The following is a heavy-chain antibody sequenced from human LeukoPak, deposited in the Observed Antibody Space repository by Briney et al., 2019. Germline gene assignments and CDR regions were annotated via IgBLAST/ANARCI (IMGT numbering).Heavy chain of an antibody. CDR1: GGSISSYY. Sequence: SETLSLTCTVSGGSISSYYWSWNRQPPGKGLEWIGYIYYSGSTNYNPSLKSRVTVSVDTSKNQFSLKLSSVTAADTAVYYCARDCGSYYYCAFDIWGQGTMVTVSS. CDR2: IYYSGST. V-gene: IGHV4-59*01. D-gene: IGHD1-26*01. J-gene: IGHJ3*02. CDR3: ARDCGSYYYCAFDI.